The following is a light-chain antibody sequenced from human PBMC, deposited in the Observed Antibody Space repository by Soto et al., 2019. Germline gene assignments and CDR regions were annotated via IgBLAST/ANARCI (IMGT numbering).Light chain of an antibody. V-gene: IGKV1-5*03. CDR3: QQYNSYST. J-gene: IGKJ1*01. CDR1: QSISSW. Sequence: DIPMTQSPSTLSASVGDRVTITCRASQSISSWLACYQQKPGKAPKLLIYKTSSLESGVPSMFSDSGSGREFTLTISTLQPDDFATYYCQQYNSYSTFGQGTKVEIK. CDR2: KTS.